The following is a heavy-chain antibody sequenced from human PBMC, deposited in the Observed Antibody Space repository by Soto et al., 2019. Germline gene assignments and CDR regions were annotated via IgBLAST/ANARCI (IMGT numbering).Heavy chain of an antibody. D-gene: IGHD2-15*01. CDR2: INAGNGNT. CDR1: GYTFTSYA. Sequence: QVQLVQSGAEVKKPGASVKVSCKASGYTFTSYAMHWVRQAPGQRLEWMGWINAGNGNTKYSQKFQGRVTITRDTSAGTAYMELSSLRSEDTAVYYCARDSPPKYCSGGSCYSPPFDYWGQGTLVTVSS. CDR3: ARDSPPKYCSGGSCYSPPFDY. V-gene: IGHV1-3*01. J-gene: IGHJ4*02.